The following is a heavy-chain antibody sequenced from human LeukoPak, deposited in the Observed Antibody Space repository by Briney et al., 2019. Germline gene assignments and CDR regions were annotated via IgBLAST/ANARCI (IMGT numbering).Heavy chain of an antibody. CDR2: ISGSGGST. Sequence: GGSLRLSCAASGFTFSSHALTWVRQAPGKGLEWVSGISGSGGSTYYADSVKGRFTISRDNSKNTLYLQMNSLRAEDTAVYYCAKDYTHYYDSSGYSGPSGYWGQGTLVTVSS. D-gene: IGHD3-22*01. CDR1: GFTFSSHA. V-gene: IGHV3-23*01. CDR3: AKDYTHYYDSSGYSGPSGY. J-gene: IGHJ4*02.